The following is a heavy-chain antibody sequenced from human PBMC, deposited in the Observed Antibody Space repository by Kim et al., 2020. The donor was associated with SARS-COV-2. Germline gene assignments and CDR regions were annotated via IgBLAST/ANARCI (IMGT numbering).Heavy chain of an antibody. D-gene: IGHD6-13*01. Sequence: SETLSLTCTVSGGSISTSPYSWGWVRQPPGKGLEWIVTFHYSGSTFSNPSLKSRAAISIDTSKNEFSLKLTSVTAADTAVYYCARLPTGYPNWFDPWGQGILVTVSS. CDR3: ARLPTGYPNWFDP. J-gene: IGHJ5*02. CDR1: GGSISTSPYS. V-gene: IGHV4-39*07. CDR2: FHYSGST.